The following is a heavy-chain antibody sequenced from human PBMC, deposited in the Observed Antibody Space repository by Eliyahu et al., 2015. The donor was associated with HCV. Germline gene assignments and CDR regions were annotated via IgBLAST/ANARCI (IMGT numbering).Heavy chain of an antibody. Sequence: EVQLVESGGGLVKPGGSLRLSXAAXGFXFSSYSMNWVRQAPGKGLEWVSSISSSSSYIYYADSVKGRFTISRDNAKNSLYLQMNSLRAEDTAVYYCAREEGYYGSGSYYKWGQGTLVTVSS. D-gene: IGHD3-10*01. CDR1: GFXFSSYS. V-gene: IGHV3-21*01. J-gene: IGHJ4*02. CDR2: ISSSSSYI. CDR3: AREEGYYGSGSYYK.